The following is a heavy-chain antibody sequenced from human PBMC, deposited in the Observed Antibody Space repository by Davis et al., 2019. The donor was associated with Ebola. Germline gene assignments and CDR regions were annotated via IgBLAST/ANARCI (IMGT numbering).Heavy chain of an antibody. CDR1: GFTFSSYW. CDR3: AREFYDFWSGYRYGMDV. J-gene: IGHJ6*02. CDR2: INSDGSST. D-gene: IGHD3-3*01. V-gene: IGHV3-74*01. Sequence: HTGGSLRLSCAASGFTFSSYWMHWVRQAPGKGLVWVSRINSDGSSTSYADSVKGRFTISRDNAKNTLYLQMNSLRAEDTAVYYCAREFYDFWSGYRYGMDVWGQGTTVTVSS.